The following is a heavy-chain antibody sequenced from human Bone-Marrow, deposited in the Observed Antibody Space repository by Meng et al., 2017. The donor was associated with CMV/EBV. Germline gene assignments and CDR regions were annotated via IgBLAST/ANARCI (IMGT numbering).Heavy chain of an antibody. Sequence: GESLKISCAASGLTFSGSYMTWIRQAPGKGLEWLSYISASGTTRYYAESVTGRFTVSRDNAKRSLVLEMDSLRAEDTAVYYCARGGSTVTTKVDYWGQGTLVTVSS. CDR3: ARGGSTVTTKVDY. CDR2: ISASGTTR. CDR1: GLTFSGSY. J-gene: IGHJ4*02. V-gene: IGHV3-11*01. D-gene: IGHD4-17*01.